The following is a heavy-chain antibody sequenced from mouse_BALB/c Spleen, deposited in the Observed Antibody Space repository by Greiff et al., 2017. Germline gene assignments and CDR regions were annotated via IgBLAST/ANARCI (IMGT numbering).Heavy chain of an antibody. CDR1: GYAFSSSW. Sequence: LQESGPELVKPGASVKISCKASGYAFSSSWMNWVKQRPGQGLEWIGRIYPGDGDTNYNGKFKGKATLTADKSSSTAYMQLSSLTSVDSAVYFCARYDYYAMDYWGQGTSVTVSS. CDR3: ARYDYYAMDY. CDR2: IYPGDGDT. J-gene: IGHJ4*01. V-gene: IGHV1-82*01.